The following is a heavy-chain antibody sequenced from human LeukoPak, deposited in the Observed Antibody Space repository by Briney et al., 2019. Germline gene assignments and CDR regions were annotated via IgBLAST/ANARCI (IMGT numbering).Heavy chain of an antibody. V-gene: IGHV1-69*13. CDR2: IIPIFGTA. D-gene: IGHD1-26*01. Sequence: SVKVSCKASGGTFSSYAISWVRQAPGQGLEWMGGIIPIFGTANYAQKFQGRVTITADESTSTAYMELSSLRSEDTAVYYCARENLVGATKAYFDYWGQGTLVTVSS. CDR1: GGTFSSYA. J-gene: IGHJ4*02. CDR3: ARENLVGATKAYFDY.